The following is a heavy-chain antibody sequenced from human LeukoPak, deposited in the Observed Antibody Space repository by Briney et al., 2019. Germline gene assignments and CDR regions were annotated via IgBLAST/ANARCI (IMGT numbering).Heavy chain of an antibody. CDR3: ARDAHRGWFDP. Sequence: SETLSLTCAVYGGSFSGYYWSWIRQPPGKGLEWIGYIYYSGSTNYNPSLKSRVTISVDTSKNQFSLKLSSVTAADTAVYYCARDAHRGWFDPWGQGTLVTVSS. CDR2: IYYSGST. J-gene: IGHJ5*02. V-gene: IGHV4-59*01. CDR1: GGSFSGYY.